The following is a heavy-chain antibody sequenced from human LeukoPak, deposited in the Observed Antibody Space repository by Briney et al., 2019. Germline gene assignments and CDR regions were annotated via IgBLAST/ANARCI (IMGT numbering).Heavy chain of an antibody. D-gene: IGHD2-21*01. CDR2: IYYSGST. V-gene: IGHV4-30-4*08. CDR1: GGSISSGDYY. CDR3: ARDCGPSDYNPYYFDY. Sequence: SETLSLTCTVSGGSISSGDYYWSWIRQPPGKGREGIGYIYYSGSTYYNPSLKSRVTISVYTSKNQFSLKLSSVTAADTAVYYCARDCGPSDYNPYYFDYWGQGTLVTVSS. J-gene: IGHJ4*02.